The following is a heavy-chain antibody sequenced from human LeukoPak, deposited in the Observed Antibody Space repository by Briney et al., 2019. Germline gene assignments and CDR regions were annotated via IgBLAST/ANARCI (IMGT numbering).Heavy chain of an antibody. Sequence: GGSLRLSCAASGFTFSSYGMHWVRQAPGKGLEWVALISFDGSNNYYADSMKGRFTISRDNSKNTLFLQMHSLRAEDTAAYYCARGIAAAVHDAYDVWGQGTMVTVSS. CDR2: ISFDGSNN. J-gene: IGHJ3*01. D-gene: IGHD6-13*01. CDR1: GFTFSSYG. V-gene: IGHV3-30*19. CDR3: ARGIAAAVHDAYDV.